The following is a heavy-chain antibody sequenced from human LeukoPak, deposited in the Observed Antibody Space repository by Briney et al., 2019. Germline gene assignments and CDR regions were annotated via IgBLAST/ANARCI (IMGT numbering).Heavy chain of an antibody. D-gene: IGHD6-13*01. J-gene: IGHJ6*02. CDR2: IYYSGST. CDR1: GGSISSSSYY. CDR3: ARLKVAAAGRVVYYYYGMDV. Sequence: SETLSLTCTVSGGSISSSSYYWGWIRQPPGKGLEWIGSIYYSGSTYYNPSLKSRVTISVDTSKNQFSLKLSSVTAADTAVYYCARLKVAAAGRVVYYYYGMDVWGQGTTVTVSS. V-gene: IGHV4-39*01.